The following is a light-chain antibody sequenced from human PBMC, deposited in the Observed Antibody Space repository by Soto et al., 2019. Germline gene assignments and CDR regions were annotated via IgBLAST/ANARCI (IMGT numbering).Light chain of an antibody. J-gene: IGLJ3*02. CDR3: GSYISTTPWV. CDR1: SSDVGSYNY. Sequence: QSVLTQPASVSGAPGQSITISCTGTSSDVGSYNYVSWYQQHPGKAPKLMIYEVSNRPSGVSNRFSGSKSGNTASLTISGRQAEDEADYYCGSYISTTPWVFGGGTKLTVL. CDR2: EVS. V-gene: IGLV2-14*01.